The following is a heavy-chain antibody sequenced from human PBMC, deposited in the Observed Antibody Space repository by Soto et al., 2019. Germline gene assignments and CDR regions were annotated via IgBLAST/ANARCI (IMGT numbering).Heavy chain of an antibody. V-gene: IGHV3-21*01. CDR2: ISSSSSYI. Sequence: GGSLRLSCAASGFTFSSYSMNWVRQAPGKGLEWVSSISSSSSYIYYADSVKGRFTISRDNAKNSLYLQMNSLRAEDTAVYYCARGNIAAAGDYWGQGTLVTVSS. CDR3: ARGNIAAAGDY. D-gene: IGHD6-13*01. J-gene: IGHJ4*02. CDR1: GFTFSSYS.